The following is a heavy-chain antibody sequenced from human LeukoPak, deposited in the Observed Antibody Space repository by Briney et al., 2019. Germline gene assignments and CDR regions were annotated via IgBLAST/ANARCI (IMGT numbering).Heavy chain of an antibody. CDR2: ISSNGGST. D-gene: IGHD2-2*01. CDR1: GFTFSSYA. CDR3: AKGYCTSTSCYRLDY. V-gene: IGHV3-64*01. J-gene: IGHJ4*02. Sequence: GGSLRLSCAASGFTFSSYAMHWVRQAPGKGLEYVSAISSNGGSTYYANSVKGRFTISRDNSKNTLYLQMNSLRVEDTAVYYCAKGYCTSTSCYRLDYWGQGTLVTVSS.